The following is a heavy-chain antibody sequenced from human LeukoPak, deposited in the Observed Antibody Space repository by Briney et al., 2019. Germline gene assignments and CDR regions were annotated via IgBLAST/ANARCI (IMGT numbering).Heavy chain of an antibody. CDR2: VFYNGNT. Sequence: PSETLSVTCTVSGGSISSYYWSWIRQPRGKGLEWIGYVFYNGNTNYNPSLKGRVTMSLDMSKNHFSLKLTSVTAADTAVYHCARNGAYGSGSYYPIDLWGQGTLVTVSS. CDR3: ARNGAYGSGSYYPIDL. J-gene: IGHJ5*02. V-gene: IGHV4-59*01. CDR1: GGSISSYY. D-gene: IGHD3-10*01.